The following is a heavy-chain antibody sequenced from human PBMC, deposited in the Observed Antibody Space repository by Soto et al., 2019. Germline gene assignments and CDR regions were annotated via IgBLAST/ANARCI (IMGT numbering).Heavy chain of an antibody. CDR3: ARDTSPLSSSWSGFLFDY. CDR1: GFTFSSYA. CDR2: ISYDGSNK. D-gene: IGHD6-13*01. Sequence: PGGSLRLSCAASGFTFSSYAMHWVRQAPGKGLEWVAVISYDGSNKYYADSVKGRFTISRDNSKNTLYLQMNSLRAEDTAVYYCARDTSPLSSSWSGFLFDYWGQGTLVTVSS. V-gene: IGHV3-30-3*01. J-gene: IGHJ4*02.